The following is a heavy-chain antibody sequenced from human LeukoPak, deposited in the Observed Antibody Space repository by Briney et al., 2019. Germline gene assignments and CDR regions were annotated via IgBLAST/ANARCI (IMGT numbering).Heavy chain of an antibody. CDR2: INPSGGST. CDR3: ARGRPKNAFDY. J-gene: IGHJ4*02. CDR1: GYIFTSYY. Sequence: ASVKVSCKASGYIFTSYYMHWVRQAPGQGLEWMGIINPSGGSTSYAQKFQGRVTMTRDMSTSTVYMELSSLRSEDTAVYYCARGRPKNAFDYWGQGTLVTVSS. V-gene: IGHV1-46*01.